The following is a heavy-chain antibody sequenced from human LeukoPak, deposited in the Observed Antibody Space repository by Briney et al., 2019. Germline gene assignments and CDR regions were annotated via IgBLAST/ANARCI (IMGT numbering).Heavy chain of an antibody. CDR3: ASLPGTAHPAIYGMDV. D-gene: IGHD2-21*02. CDR2: ISAYNGNT. CDR1: GYTFTSYD. V-gene: IGHV1-18*01. J-gene: IGHJ6*02. Sequence: ASVKVSCKASGYTFTSYDISWVRQAPGQGLEWMGWISAYNGNTNYAQKFQGRVTITADESTSTAYMELSSLRSEDTAVYYCASLPGTAHPAIYGMDVWGQGTTVTVSS.